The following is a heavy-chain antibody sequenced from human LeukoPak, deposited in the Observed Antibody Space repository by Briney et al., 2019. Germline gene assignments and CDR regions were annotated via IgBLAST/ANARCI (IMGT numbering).Heavy chain of an antibody. CDR2: MIPIFDTA. Sequence: ASVKVSCKASGGTFSNYVISWVRQAPGQGLEWMGRMIPIFDTANYTQKFQGRVTITTDESTSTAYMELSSLRSEDTAVYYCARDRERDGYNAGFDYWGQGTLVTVSS. CDR1: GGTFSNYV. D-gene: IGHD5-24*01. CDR3: ARDRERDGYNAGFDY. V-gene: IGHV1-69*05. J-gene: IGHJ4*02.